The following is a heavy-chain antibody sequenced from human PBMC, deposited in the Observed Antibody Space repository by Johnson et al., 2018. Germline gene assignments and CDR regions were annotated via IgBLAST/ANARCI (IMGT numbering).Heavy chain of an antibody. J-gene: IGHJ6*02. D-gene: IGHD1-1*01. CDR3: ARENNWNDVDYYYGMDV. Sequence: QVQLVQSGGGVVQPGRSLRLSCIASGFTFTSYGMHWVRQAPDKGLEWVAVLSYDGSEKKYGDSVKGRFTIPRDNAKNSLYLQMNRMRDEDTAVYYCARENNWNDVDYYYGMDVWGQGTTVTVSS. CDR1: GFTFTSYG. CDR2: LSYDGSEK. V-gene: IGHV3-30*03.